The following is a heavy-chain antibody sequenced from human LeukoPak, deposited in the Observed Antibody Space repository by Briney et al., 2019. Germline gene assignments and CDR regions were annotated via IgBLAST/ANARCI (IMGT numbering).Heavy chain of an antibody. Sequence: GGSLRLSCAASGFTFSSYWMSWVRQAPGKGLEWVANIKQDGSNKYYADSVRGRFTISRDNSKNTLYLQMNSLRAEDTAVYYCVSQLWYDAFDIWGQGTMVTVSS. V-gene: IGHV3-7*01. D-gene: IGHD5-18*01. CDR3: VSQLWYDAFDI. J-gene: IGHJ3*02. CDR2: IKQDGSNK. CDR1: GFTFSSYW.